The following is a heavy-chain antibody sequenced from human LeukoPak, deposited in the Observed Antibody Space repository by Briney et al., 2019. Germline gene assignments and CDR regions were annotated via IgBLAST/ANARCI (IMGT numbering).Heavy chain of an antibody. CDR1: GFTFSNAW. V-gene: IGHV3-7*04. CDR3: ARVRYSSSWYYDMDV. J-gene: IGHJ6*02. D-gene: IGHD6-13*01. Sequence: GGSLRLSCAASGFTFSNAWMSWVRQAPGKGLEWVANINQDGGEKYYVDSVKGRFTISRDNAKNSLYLQMNSLRAEDTAVYYCARVRYSSSWYYDMDVWGQGTTVTVSS. CDR2: INQDGGEK.